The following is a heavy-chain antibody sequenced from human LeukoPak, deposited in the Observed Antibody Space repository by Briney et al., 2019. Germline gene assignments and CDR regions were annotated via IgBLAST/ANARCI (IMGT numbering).Heavy chain of an antibody. CDR2: IYKSGST. V-gene: IGHV4-4*07. D-gene: IGHD1-26*01. CDR1: GGSITDYY. J-gene: IGHJ5*02. Sequence: SETLSLTCTVSGGSITDYYWSWIRQPAGKGLEWIGHIYKSGSTDYNPSLKSRVTMSMDTSKRQFSLNLRSVTSAATAVDYCARDDRGSGTFLRWFDPWGQGTLVTVSS. CDR3: ARDDRGSGTFLRWFDP.